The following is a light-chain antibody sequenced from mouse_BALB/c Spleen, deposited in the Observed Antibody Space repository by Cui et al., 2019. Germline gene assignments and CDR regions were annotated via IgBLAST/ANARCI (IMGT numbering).Light chain of an antibody. J-gene: IGKJ5*01. Sequence: DIVMTQSHKFMSTSVGDRVSITCNASQDVGSAVAWYQQKPGQSPKLLIYWASTRHTGVPDRFTGSGSGTDFTLTISNVQSEDLADYFCQQYNNYPPSLTFGAGTKLELK. CDR2: WAS. CDR3: QQYNNYPPSLT. CDR1: QDVGSA. V-gene: IGKV6-23*01.